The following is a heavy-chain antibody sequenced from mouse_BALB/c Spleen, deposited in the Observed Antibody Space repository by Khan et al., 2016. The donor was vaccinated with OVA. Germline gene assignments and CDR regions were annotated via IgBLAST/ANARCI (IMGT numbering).Heavy chain of an antibody. CDR1: GYTFTNYG. CDR3: ARMKPYWYFDL. J-gene: IGHJ1*01. V-gene: IGHV9-3-1*01. CDR2: INTYTGEP. Sequence: LVESGPELKKPGETVKISCKASGYTFTNYGMNWVKQAPGKGLKWMGWINTYTGEPTYADDFKGRFAFSLETSDSTAYLTINNLKDEDTSKYFCARMKPYWYFDLWGAGTTVTVSS.